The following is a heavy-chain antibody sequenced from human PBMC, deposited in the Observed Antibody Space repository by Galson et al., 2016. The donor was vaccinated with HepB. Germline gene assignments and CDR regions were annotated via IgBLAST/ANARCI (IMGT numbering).Heavy chain of an antibody. J-gene: IGHJ3*02. CDR1: GDSISIRGYY. V-gene: IGHV4-31*03. D-gene: IGHD3-22*01. CDR2: MYYSGNA. Sequence: TLSLTCTVSGDSISIRGYYWAWIRQNPEKGLQWIGYMYYSGNAHYNPSLKSRVIISIDTSKNQFSLKLSSVTAADTAVYFCARSNYHDTSRAFDIWGQGTVITVSS. CDR3: ARSNYHDTSRAFDI.